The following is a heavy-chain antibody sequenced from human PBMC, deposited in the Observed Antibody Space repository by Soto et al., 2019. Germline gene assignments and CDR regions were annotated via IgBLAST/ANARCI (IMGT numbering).Heavy chain of an antibody. CDR1: GFTFSGYG. V-gene: IGHV3-33*01. J-gene: IGHJ4*02. D-gene: IGHD1-26*01. CDR2: TRHDGSNT. CDR3: VRDGVGTTTYFGYFDY. Sequence: QVQLVESGGGVVQPARSLRLSCAASGFTFSGYGMHWVRQAPGKGLEWVAVTRHDGSNTYYADSVRGRFTISRDNSNKMLYLQMNSLRAEDTAVYYCVRDGVGTTTYFGYFDYWGQGTLVTVSS.